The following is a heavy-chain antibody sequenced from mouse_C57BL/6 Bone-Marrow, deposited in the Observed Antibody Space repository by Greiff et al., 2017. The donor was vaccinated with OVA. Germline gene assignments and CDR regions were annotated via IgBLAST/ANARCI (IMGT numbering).Heavy chain of an antibody. CDR3: ARDDGYPYYYAMDY. Sequence: QVQLQQSGPELVRPGASVKISCKAPGYTFTSHWMQWVRQRPGQGLEWIGEIFPGSGSTYYNEKFKGKATLTVDTSSSTAYMQLSSLTSEDAAVDFCARDDGYPYYYAMDYWGQGTSVTVSS. CDR1: GYTFTSHW. D-gene: IGHD2-3*01. J-gene: IGHJ4*01. V-gene: IGHV1-56*01. CDR2: IFPGSGST.